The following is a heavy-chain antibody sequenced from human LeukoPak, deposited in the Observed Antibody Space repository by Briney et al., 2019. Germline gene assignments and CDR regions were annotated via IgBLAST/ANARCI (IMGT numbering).Heavy chain of an antibody. CDR2: ISSSSSTI. J-gene: IGHJ6*03. CDR1: GFTFTTYW. V-gene: IGHV3-48*01. Sequence: GGSLRLSCAASGFTFTTYWMSWVRQAPGKGLEWVSYISSSSSTIYYADSVKGRFTISRDNAKNSLYLQMNSLRAEDTAVYYCARAQNRYCSGGSCSTYYYYYMDVWGKGTTVTVSS. D-gene: IGHD2-15*01. CDR3: ARAQNRYCSGGSCSTYYYYYMDV.